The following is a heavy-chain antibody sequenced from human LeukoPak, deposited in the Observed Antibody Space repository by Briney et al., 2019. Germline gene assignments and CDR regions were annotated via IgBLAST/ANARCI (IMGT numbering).Heavy chain of an antibody. CDR1: GFTFDDYG. J-gene: IGHJ4*02. Sequence: GGSLRLSCAASGFTFDDYGMSWVRQAPGKGLEWVSGINWNGGSRGYAEAVKGRFPISRDNAKNSLYLQMNSLRAEDTALYYCARAYGGNKLDYWGQGTLVTVSS. CDR2: INWNGGSR. D-gene: IGHD4-23*01. CDR3: ARAYGGNKLDY. V-gene: IGHV3-20*04.